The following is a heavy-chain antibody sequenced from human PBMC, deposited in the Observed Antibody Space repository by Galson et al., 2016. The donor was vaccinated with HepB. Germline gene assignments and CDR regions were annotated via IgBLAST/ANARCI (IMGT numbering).Heavy chain of an antibody. Sequence: SLRLSCAASGFTLSNAWMSWVRQAPGKGLEWVGRIKSKTDGGTRDYAAPVKGRFTISRDDSKNTLYLQVNSLKTEDTAVYYCTTIGTYADYDFWSSSFGGPRIDCWGQGTLVTVSA. CDR1: GFTLSNAW. V-gene: IGHV3-15*01. J-gene: IGHJ4*02. CDR3: TTIGTYADYDFWSSSFGGPRIDC. D-gene: IGHD3-3*01. CDR2: IKSKTDGGTR.